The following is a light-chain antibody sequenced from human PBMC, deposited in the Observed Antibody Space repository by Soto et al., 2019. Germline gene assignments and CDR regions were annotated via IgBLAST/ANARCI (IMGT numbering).Light chain of an antibody. Sequence: EICITQSPATLSVSPGERATLSCRASQSVSSNLAWYQQKPGQAPRLLIYGASTRATGIPARFSGSGSGTEFTLTLSSLQSEDFAVYYCQQYNNWPLTFGGGTKVDIK. CDR3: QQYNNWPLT. J-gene: IGKJ4*01. CDR2: GAS. V-gene: IGKV3-15*01. CDR1: QSVSSN.